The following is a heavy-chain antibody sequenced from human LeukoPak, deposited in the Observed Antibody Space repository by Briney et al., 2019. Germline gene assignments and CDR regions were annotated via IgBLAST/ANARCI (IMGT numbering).Heavy chain of an antibody. Sequence: ASVKVSCKASGYTFTYYYMHWVRQAPGQGLEWMGYIIPNSGGTTYAQKFQGRVTMTRDTSISAAYLDLSGLRSDDTAVYYCSTEDKYCTTSTCGDSWGQGTLVTVSS. V-gene: IGHV1-2*02. D-gene: IGHD2/OR15-2a*01. J-gene: IGHJ4*02. CDR3: STEDKYCTTSTCGDS. CDR1: GYTFTYYY. CDR2: IIPNSGGT.